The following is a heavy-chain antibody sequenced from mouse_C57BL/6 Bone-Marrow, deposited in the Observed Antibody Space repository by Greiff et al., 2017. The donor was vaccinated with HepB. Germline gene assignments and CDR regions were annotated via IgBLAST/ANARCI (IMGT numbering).Heavy chain of an antibody. CDR2: IDPSDSYT. CDR3: AREGNWAYYFDY. CDR1: GYTFTSYW. J-gene: IGHJ2*01. V-gene: IGHV1-69*01. Sequence: QVQLQQPGAELVMPGASVKLSCKASGYTFTSYWMHWVKQRPGQGLEWIGEIDPSDSYTNYNQKVKGKSTLTVDKSSSTAYMQLSSLTSEDSAVYYCAREGNWAYYFDYWGQGTTLTVSS. D-gene: IGHD4-1*01.